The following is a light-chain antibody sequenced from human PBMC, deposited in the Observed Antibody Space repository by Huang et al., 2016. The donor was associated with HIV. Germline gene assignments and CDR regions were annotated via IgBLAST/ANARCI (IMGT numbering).Light chain of an antibody. V-gene: IGKV3-15*01. Sequence: EIVMTQSPATLSVSPGERATLSCRASQSVSSNLAWYQQKPGQAPRLLIYGASTRATGIPGRFSGSGSGTDFTLTISSLQSEDFAVYYCQQYNNWRTFGQGTKVEIK. CDR2: GAS. CDR1: QSVSSN. J-gene: IGKJ1*01. CDR3: QQYNNWRT.